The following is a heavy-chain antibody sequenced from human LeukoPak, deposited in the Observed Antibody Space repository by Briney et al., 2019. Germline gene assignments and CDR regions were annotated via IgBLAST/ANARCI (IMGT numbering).Heavy chain of an antibody. Sequence: ASVKVSCKASGYTFTSYDINWVRQATGQGLEWMGWMNPNGGNTGYAQKFQGRVTMTRNTSISTAYMELSSLRSEDTAVYYCARGADYYGSGSYYYYYYGMDVWGQGTTVTVSS. CDR2: MNPNGGNT. CDR1: GYTFTSYD. V-gene: IGHV1-8*01. D-gene: IGHD3-10*01. CDR3: ARGADYYGSGSYYYYYYGMDV. J-gene: IGHJ6*02.